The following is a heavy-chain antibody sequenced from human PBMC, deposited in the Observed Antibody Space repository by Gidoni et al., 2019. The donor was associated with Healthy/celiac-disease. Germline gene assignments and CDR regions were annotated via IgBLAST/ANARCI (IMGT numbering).Heavy chain of an antibody. J-gene: IGHJ4*02. V-gene: IGHV3-48*02. CDR1: GFTFSSYI. D-gene: IGHD6-6*01. Sequence: EVQLVESVGGLVQPGGSLRLSCAASGFTFSSYIMNCVRQAPGKGLEWVSYISSSSSTRYYADSVKGRFTISRDNAKKSLYLQMNSLRDEDTAVYYCAREDSSSSGIDDWGQGTLVTVSS. CDR3: AREDSSSSGIDD. CDR2: ISSSSSTR.